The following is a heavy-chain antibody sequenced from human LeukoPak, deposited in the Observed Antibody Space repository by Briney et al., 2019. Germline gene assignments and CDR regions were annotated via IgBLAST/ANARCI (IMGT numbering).Heavy chain of an antibody. Sequence: GGSLRLSCAASGFTFSTYNMNWVRQAPGKGLEWVSYISSSSSTIYYADSVKGRFTISRDNAKNSLYMEMYSLRPEDTAFYYCAKARGAYAADLDYWGQGALVTVSS. CDR1: GFTFSTYN. CDR2: ISSSSSTI. V-gene: IGHV3-48*04. D-gene: IGHD1-26*01. CDR3: AKARGAYAADLDY. J-gene: IGHJ4*02.